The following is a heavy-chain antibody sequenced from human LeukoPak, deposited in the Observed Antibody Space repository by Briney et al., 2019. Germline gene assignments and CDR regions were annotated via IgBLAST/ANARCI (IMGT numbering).Heavy chain of an antibody. CDR2: IHYSGNT. D-gene: IGHD4-23*01. Sequence: SETLSLTCTVSGDSVRTNNYYWSWIRQPPGEGLEWIGYIHYSGNTNYNTSLKSRVTISVDTSKSQFSLKLSSVTAADTAVYYCARNLLNEGNHPDYWGQGTLVTVSS. CDR1: GDSVRTNNYY. CDR3: ARNLLNEGNHPDY. V-gene: IGHV4-61*01. J-gene: IGHJ4*02.